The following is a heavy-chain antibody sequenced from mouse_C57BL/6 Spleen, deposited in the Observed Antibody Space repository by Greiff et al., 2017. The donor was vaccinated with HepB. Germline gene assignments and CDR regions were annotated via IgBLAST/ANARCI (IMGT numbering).Heavy chain of an antibody. CDR2: IDPSDSET. CDR3: ARAGIYYYGSSYGDAMDY. D-gene: IGHD1-1*01. V-gene: IGHV1-52*01. J-gene: IGHJ4*01. Sequence: QVQLQQPGAELVRPGSSVKLSCKASGYTFTSYWMHWVKQRPIQGLEWIGNIDPSDSETHYNQKFKDKATLTVDKSSSTAYMQLSSLTSEDSAVYHCARAGIYYYGSSYGDAMDYWGQGTSVTVSS. CDR1: GYTFTSYW.